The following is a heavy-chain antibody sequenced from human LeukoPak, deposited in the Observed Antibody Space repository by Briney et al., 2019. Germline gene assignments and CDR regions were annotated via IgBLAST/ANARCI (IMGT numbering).Heavy chain of an antibody. CDR2: IYHSGST. D-gene: IGHD1-14*01. CDR1: GYSICSGYY. Sequence: SETLSVTCAVSGYSICSGYYWGWIRQPPGKGLEWIGSIYHSGSTYYNPSLKSRVTISVDTSRNQSSLKLSSVTAADTAVYYCARPVGGTGAFDIWGQGTMVTVSS. J-gene: IGHJ3*02. CDR3: ARPVGGTGAFDI. V-gene: IGHV4-38-2*01.